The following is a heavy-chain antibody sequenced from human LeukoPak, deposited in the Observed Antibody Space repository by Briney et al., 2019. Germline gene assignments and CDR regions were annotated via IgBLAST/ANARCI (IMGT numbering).Heavy chain of an antibody. CDR3: ARGAAGTIPDYYYFGMDI. D-gene: IGHD1-7*01. J-gene: IGHJ6*02. CDR2: IYPVDSDT. Sequence: GESLKISCKVSGDRFTDYCSGWLRQIPGKGLGCMGIIYPVDSDTRYRPSLQGPVTNSAGKCINTANLQWGSLKASDTAMYYCARGAAGTIPDYYYFGMDIWGQGTTVTASS. CDR1: GDRFTDYC. V-gene: IGHV5-51*01.